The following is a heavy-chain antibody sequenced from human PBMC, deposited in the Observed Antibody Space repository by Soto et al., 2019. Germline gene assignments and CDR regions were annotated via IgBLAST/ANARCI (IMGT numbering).Heavy chain of an antibody. CDR3: ARDRQSGYSYGPDYYDSGGYYFFSY. V-gene: IGHV3-21*01. CDR1: GFTFSSYS. D-gene: IGHD3-22*01. J-gene: IGHJ4*02. CDR2: ISSSSSYI. Sequence: LRLSCAASGFTFSSYSMNWVRQAPGKGLEWVSSISSSSSYIYYADSVKGRFTISRDNAKNSLYLQMNSLRAEDTAVYYCARDRQSGYSYGPDYYDSGGYYFFSYWGQGTLVTVSS.